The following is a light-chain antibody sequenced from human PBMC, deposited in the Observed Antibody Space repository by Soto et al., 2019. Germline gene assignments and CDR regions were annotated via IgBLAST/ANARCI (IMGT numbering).Light chain of an antibody. V-gene: IGKV3-11*01. CDR2: DSS. J-gene: IGKJ2*01. CDR3: QLLSNWRRYT. CDR1: QSVAGY. Sequence: ELVLTQSPATLALSPGESATLSCRASQSVAGYLAWYQQKPGQGPRLLIYDSSTRARGTPARFRCSGSGTGFTLTISCLGAEDFAFYCCQLLSNWRRYTGRKETKLGIQ.